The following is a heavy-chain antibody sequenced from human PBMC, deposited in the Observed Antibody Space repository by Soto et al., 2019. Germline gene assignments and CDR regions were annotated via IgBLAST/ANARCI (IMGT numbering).Heavy chain of an antibody. Sequence: QVQLVESGGGVVQPGRSLRLSCAASGFTFSSYGMHWVRQAPGKGLEWVAVIWYDGSNKYYADSVKGRFTISRDNSKNTLYLQMNSLRAEDTAVYYCATSGSGYCDYWGQGTLVTVPS. CDR1: GFTFSSYG. CDR2: IWYDGSNK. D-gene: IGHD3-22*01. V-gene: IGHV3-33*01. CDR3: ATSGSGYCDY. J-gene: IGHJ4*02.